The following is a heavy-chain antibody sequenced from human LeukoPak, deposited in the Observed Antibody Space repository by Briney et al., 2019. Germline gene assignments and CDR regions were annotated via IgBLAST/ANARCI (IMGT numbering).Heavy chain of an antibody. J-gene: IGHJ6*02. Sequence: PGGSLRLSRAASGFTFSSYSMNWVRQAPGKGLEWVSSISSSSSYIYYADSVKGRFTISRDNAKNSPYLRMNSLRAEDTAVYYCARDREQQLVAEHYYYYGMDVWGQGTTVTVSS. V-gene: IGHV3-21*01. CDR2: ISSSSSYI. CDR3: ARDREQQLVAEHYYYYGMDV. D-gene: IGHD6-13*01. CDR1: GFTFSSYS.